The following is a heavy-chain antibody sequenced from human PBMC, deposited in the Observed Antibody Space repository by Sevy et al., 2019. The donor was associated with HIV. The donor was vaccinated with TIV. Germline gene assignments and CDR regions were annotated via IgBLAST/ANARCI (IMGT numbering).Heavy chain of an antibody. CDR2: FRGLTNYI. D-gene: IGHD2-8*01. V-gene: IGHV3-11*06. J-gene: IGHJ5*02. Sequence: LSLTCAASGFTFSDYYMSWIRQAPGKGLEWVSYFRGLTNYIKYPDSVRGRFTISRDNAKNSLNLQMNSLGAEDTAVYYCTRNGGAFDNGFDPWGQGTLVTVSS. CDR1: GFTFSDYY. CDR3: TRNGGAFDNGFDP.